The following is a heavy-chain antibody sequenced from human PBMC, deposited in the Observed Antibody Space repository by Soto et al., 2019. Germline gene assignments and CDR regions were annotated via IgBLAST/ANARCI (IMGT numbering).Heavy chain of an antibody. J-gene: IGHJ4*02. Sequence: SQTLSLTCAISGDSVSSNSAAWNWIRQSPSRGLEWLGRTYYRSKCYNDYAVSVKSRITINPDTSKNQFSLQLNSVTPEDTAVYYCARDFLGYCSGGSCYANDYYDSSGNYYFDYWGQGTLVTVSS. CDR3: ARDFLGYCSGGSCYANDYYDSSGNYYFDY. D-gene: IGHD2-15*01. CDR2: TYYRSKCYN. CDR1: GDSVSSNSAA. V-gene: IGHV6-1*01.